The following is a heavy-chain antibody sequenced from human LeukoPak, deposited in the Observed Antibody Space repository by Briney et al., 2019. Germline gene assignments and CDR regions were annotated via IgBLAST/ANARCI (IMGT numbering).Heavy chain of an antibody. CDR2: IHYSGST. J-gene: IGHJ4*02. V-gene: IGHV4-59*01. CDR3: ARYSYGGYYFDY. Sequence: SETLSLTCTVSGGSISGFYWGCIRQLPGKGLEWIGFIHYSGSTNYNPSLKSRVTISVDTSKDQFSLKLNSVTAADTAVYYCARYSYGGYYFDYWGQGILVTVSS. D-gene: IGHD5-18*01. CDR1: GGSISGFY.